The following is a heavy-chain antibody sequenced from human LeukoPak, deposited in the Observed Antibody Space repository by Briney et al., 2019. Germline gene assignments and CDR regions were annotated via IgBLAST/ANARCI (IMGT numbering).Heavy chain of an antibody. Sequence: PSETLSLTCTVSGGSISSSSYYWGWVRQPPGKGLEWIGNIYYSGSTYYNPSLKSRVTISVDTSKNQFSLKLSSVTAADTAVYYCARLGQWLVPDYWGQGTLVTVSS. CDR1: GGSISSSSYY. J-gene: IGHJ4*02. CDR3: ARLGQWLVPDY. D-gene: IGHD6-19*01. CDR2: IYYSGST. V-gene: IGHV4-39*07.